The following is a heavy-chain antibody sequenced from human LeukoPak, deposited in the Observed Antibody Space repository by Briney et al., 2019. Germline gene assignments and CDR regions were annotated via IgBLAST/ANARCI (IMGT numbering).Heavy chain of an antibody. CDR3: ATGGPLPLGY. CDR1: GFTFSSYW. D-gene: IGHD2-21*02. Sequence: GGSLRLSCAASGFTFSSYWMHWVRQAPGKGLVWVSRINSDGSSTNYADSVKGRFTISRDNAKNTLYMQMNSLRAEDTAVYYCATGGPLPLGYWGQGTLVTVSS. V-gene: IGHV3-74*01. J-gene: IGHJ4*02. CDR2: INSDGSST.